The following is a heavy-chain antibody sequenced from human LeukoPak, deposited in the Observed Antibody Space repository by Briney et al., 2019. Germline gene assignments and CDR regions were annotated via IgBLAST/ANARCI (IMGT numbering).Heavy chain of an antibody. CDR1: GGSISSGGYY. J-gene: IGHJ3*02. CDR2: IYYSGST. D-gene: IGHD2-15*01. Sequence: SETLSLTCTVSGGSISSGGYYWSWIRQHPGKGLEWIGYIYYSGSTYYNPSLRSRVTISVDTSKNQFSLKLSSVTAADTAVYFCARRRVVVASTDGASGAFDIWGQGTMVTVSS. CDR3: ARRRVVVASTDGASGAFDI. V-gene: IGHV4-31*03.